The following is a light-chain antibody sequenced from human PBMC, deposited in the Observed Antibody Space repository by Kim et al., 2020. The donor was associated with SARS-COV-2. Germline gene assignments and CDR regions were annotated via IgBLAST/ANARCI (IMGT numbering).Light chain of an antibody. J-gene: IGKJ2*01. Sequence: LSPGERSTLPCRASQSVSSTYLAWYQQKPGQAPRLLIYAASSRATGIPDRFSGSGSGTDFTLTISRLEPEDFAVYYCQQYGSSPYIFGQGTKLEI. CDR1: QSVSSTY. V-gene: IGKV3-20*01. CDR3: QQYGSSPYI. CDR2: AAS.